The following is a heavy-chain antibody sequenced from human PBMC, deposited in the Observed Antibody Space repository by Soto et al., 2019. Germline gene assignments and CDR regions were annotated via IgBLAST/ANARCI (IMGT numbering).Heavy chain of an antibody. J-gene: IGHJ5*02. CDR3: ARDQGPSSNWSGWFDP. CDR2: IYYSGST. Sequence: SETLSLTCTVSGGSISSGGYYWSWIRQHPGKGLEWIGYIYYSGSTYYNTSLKSRVTISVDTSKNQFSLKLSSVTAADTAVYYCARDQGPSSNWSGWFDPWGQGTLVTVS. D-gene: IGHD1-20*01. CDR1: GGSISSGGYY. V-gene: IGHV4-31*03.